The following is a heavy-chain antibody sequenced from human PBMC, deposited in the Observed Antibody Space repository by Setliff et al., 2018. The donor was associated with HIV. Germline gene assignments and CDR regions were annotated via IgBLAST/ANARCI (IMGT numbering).Heavy chain of an antibody. CDR2: IYTSGST. D-gene: IGHD1-26*01. CDR3: ARGATREFIMGATIFDY. J-gene: IGHJ4*02. Sequence: SENLSLTCTVSGGSISSGSYYWSWIRQPAGKGLEWIGHIYTSGSTNYNPSLKSRVTISVDTSKNQFSLKLSSVTAADTAVYYCARGATREFIMGATIFDYWGQGTLVTVSS. CDR1: GGSISSGSYY. V-gene: IGHV4-61*09.